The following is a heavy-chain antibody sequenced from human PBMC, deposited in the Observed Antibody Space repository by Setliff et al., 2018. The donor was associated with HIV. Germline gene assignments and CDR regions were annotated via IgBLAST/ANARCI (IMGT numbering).Heavy chain of an antibody. CDR2: IYHSGST. CDR1: GYSISSGYY. V-gene: IGHV4-38-2*02. CDR3: AREGDGIDY. J-gene: IGHJ4*02. D-gene: IGHD2-21*02. Sequence: PSETLSLTCAVSGYSISSGYYWGWIRQPPGKGLEWMGSIYHSGSTYYNPSLKSRVTISVDTSKNQFSLKLTSVTAADTATYYCAREGDGIDYWGQGTLVTVSS.